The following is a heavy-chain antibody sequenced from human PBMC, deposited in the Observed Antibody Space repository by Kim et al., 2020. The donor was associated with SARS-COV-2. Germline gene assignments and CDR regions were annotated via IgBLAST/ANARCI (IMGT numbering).Heavy chain of an antibody. CDR2: IYIAGST. D-gene: IGHD2-15*01. CDR3: ARDSCSGDRCKQGHAFAI. V-gene: IGHV3-53*01. J-gene: IGHJ3*02. Sequence: GGSLRLSCAASGFTVSNNYMTWVRQAPGKGLEWVSVIYIAGSTYYADSVKGRFTISRDNSKNTMYLQMNSLRPEETAVYYCARDSCSGDRCKQGHAFAIWGRGKMVTVSS. CDR1: GFTVSNNY.